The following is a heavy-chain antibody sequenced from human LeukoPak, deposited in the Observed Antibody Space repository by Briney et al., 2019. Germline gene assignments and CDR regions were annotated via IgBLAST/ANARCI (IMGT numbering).Heavy chain of an antibody. V-gene: IGHV4-38-2*02. D-gene: IGHD5-12*01. CDR1: GYSISSGYY. J-gene: IGHJ3*02. Sequence: SETLSLTCTVSGYSISSGYYWGWIRQPPGRGLEWIGSIYHSGSTYCNPSLKSRVTISVDTSKNQFSLNLSSVTAADTAVYYCARAQNSGYAWAAFDIWGQGTMVTVSS. CDR2: IYHSGST. CDR3: ARAQNSGYAWAAFDI.